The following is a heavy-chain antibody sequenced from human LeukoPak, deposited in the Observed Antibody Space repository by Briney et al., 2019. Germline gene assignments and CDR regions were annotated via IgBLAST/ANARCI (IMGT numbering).Heavy chain of an antibody. D-gene: IGHD3-9*01. Sequence: GGSLRLSCATSGFTVGSNYMSWVRQAPGRGLEWVSTIFSGGNTYYADSVKGRFTISRDTSGNTLYLQMSSLWVEDTAAYFCARELTWHYYEYWGQGTLVTVSS. J-gene: IGHJ4*02. CDR3: ARELTWHYYEY. CDR1: GFTVGSNY. V-gene: IGHV3-53*01. CDR2: IFSGGNT.